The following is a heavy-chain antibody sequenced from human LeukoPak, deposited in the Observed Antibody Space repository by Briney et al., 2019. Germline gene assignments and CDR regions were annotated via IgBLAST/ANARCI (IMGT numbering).Heavy chain of an antibody. V-gene: IGHV1-69*05. Sequence: SVKVSCKASGGTFSSYAISWVRQAPGQGLEWMGGIIPIFGTANYAQKFQGRVTITTDESTSTAYMEVSSLRSEDTAVYYCARGGRCSSTSCYVSPYYYYYYMDVWGKGTTVTVSS. CDR3: ARGGRCSSTSCYVSPYYYYYYMDV. D-gene: IGHD2-2*01. CDR1: GGTFSSYA. J-gene: IGHJ6*03. CDR2: IIPIFGTA.